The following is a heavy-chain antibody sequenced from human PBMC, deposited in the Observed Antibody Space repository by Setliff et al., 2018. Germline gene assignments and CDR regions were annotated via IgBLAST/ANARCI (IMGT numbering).Heavy chain of an antibody. V-gene: IGHV3-48*01. D-gene: IGHD3-22*01. CDR1: DFIFNNAW. CDR2: ISTSGSTI. CDR3: ARLALTGYDSSGYYYALDYYYMDV. J-gene: IGHJ6*03. Sequence: GGSLRLSCAASDFIFNNAWMNWVRQAPGKGLEWISYISTSGSTIYYADSVKGRFTISRDKAHHSLFLQMNSLRAEETAVYYCARLALTGYDSSGYYYALDYYYMDVWGKGTTVTVSS.